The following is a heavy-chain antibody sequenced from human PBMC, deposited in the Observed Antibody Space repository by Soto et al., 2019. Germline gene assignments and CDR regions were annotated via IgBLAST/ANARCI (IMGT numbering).Heavy chain of an antibody. CDR3: ARGQRGSGSKYYYYMDV. Sequence: PSQTLSLTCAISGDSVSDSSVSWNWIRQSPSRGLEWLGRTNYGSKWSYAYAESVKSRITINADTSKNQFSLHLNSVTAADTAVYYCARGQRGSGSKYYYYMDVWGKGTTVTVSS. J-gene: IGHJ6*03. CDR2: TNYGSKWSY. CDR1: GDSVSDSSVS. D-gene: IGHD3-10*01. V-gene: IGHV6-1*01.